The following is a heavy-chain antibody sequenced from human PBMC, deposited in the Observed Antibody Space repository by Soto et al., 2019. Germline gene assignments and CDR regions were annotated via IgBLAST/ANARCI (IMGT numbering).Heavy chain of an antibody. D-gene: IGHD2-2*01. V-gene: IGHV4-34*01. CDR2: INHSGST. CDR1: GGSFSGYY. J-gene: IGHJ6*02. CDR3: ARDVGGYCSSTSCYRYYYGMDV. Sequence: SETLSLTCAVYGGSFSGYYWSWIRQPPGKGLEWIGEINHSGSTNYNPSLKSRVTISVDTSKNQFSLKLSSVTAADTAVYYCARDVGGYCSSTSCYRYYYGMDVWGQGTTVTVSS.